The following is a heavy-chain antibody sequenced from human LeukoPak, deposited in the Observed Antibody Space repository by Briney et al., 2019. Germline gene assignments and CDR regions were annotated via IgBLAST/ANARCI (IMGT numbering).Heavy chain of an antibody. CDR3: ARQVVGGRLHWFDP. D-gene: IGHD2-15*01. CDR2: IDPSDSYT. J-gene: IGHJ5*02. CDR1: SYTFTSYW. V-gene: IGHV5-10-1*01. Sequence: PGESLKISCEGSSYTFTSYWIGWVRQMPGKGLEWMGRIDPSDSYTNYSPSFQGHVTISADKSISTAYLQWSSLKASDTAMYYCARQVVGGRLHWFDPWGQGTLVTVSS.